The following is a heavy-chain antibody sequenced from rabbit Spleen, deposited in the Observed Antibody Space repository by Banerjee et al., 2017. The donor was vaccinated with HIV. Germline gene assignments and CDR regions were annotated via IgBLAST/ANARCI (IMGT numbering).Heavy chain of an antibody. D-gene: IGHD6-1*01. V-gene: IGHV1S45*01. CDR2: IYGGSGSAT. CDR3: ARATDGGTYTYAYAL. J-gene: IGHJ4*01. CDR1: GFSFSSSYW. Sequence: QEQLVESGGGLVQPEGSLTLTCTASGFSFSSSYWICWVRQAPGKGLEWIACIYGGSGSATYYASWAKGRFTISKTSSTTVTLQMTSLTAADTATYFCARATDGGTYTYAYALWGPGTLVTVS.